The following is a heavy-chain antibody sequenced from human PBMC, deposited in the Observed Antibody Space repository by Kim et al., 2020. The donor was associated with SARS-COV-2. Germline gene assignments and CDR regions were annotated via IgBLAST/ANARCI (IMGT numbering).Heavy chain of an antibody. D-gene: IGHD2-2*02. CDR1: GGTFSSYA. J-gene: IGHJ6*02. CDR3: ARGPASICSSTSCYNGYGMDV. CDR2: IIPIFGTA. V-gene: IGHV1-69*13. Sequence: SVKVSCKASGGTFSSYAISWVRQAPGQGLEWMGGIIPIFGTANYAQKFQGRVTITADESTSTAYMELSSLRSEDTAVYYCARGPASICSSTSCYNGYGMDVWGQGTTVTVSS.